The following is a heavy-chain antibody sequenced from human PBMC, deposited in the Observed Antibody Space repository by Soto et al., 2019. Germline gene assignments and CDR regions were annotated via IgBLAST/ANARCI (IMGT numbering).Heavy chain of an antibody. CDR3: GRGIRSPQCFDP. J-gene: IGHJ5*02. D-gene: IGHD1-20*01. CDR1: GGTISSYY. CDR2: IYYSGVT. V-gene: IGHV4-59*01. Sequence: SETLSLTGTVSGGTISSYYCSWIRQPPWKGLEWIGYIYYSGVTNYNPSLKSRVTISVGTSKNQFSQQLSSGTAADTAVDYCGRGIRSPQCFDPWGQGTLVPVCS.